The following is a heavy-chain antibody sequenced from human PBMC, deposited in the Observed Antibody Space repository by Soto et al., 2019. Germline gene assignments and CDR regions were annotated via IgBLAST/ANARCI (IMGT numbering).Heavy chain of an antibody. V-gene: IGHV4-34*01. CDR3: ARHHVRGRTIAGAAEF. Sequence: QVQLQQWGAGLLKPSETLSLTCAVYGGSLSGYYWSWIRQPPGKALEWMGEINYSGNTNNNPSLKSRVTISVDTSETILFLKLSSVTAADTAMYYCARHHVRGRTIAGAAEFWGQGTLVSVSS. D-gene: IGHD1-26*01. J-gene: IGHJ4*02. CDR1: GGSLSGYY. CDR2: INYSGNT.